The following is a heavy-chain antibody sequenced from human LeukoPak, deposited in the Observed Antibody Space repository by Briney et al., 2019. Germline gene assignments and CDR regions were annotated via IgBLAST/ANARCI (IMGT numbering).Heavy chain of an antibody. J-gene: IGHJ4*02. CDR1: GGSISSYY. CDR3: ARQGGYYYDSSGYHLDY. CDR2: IYCSGST. V-gene: IGHV4-59*08. D-gene: IGHD3-22*01. Sequence: PSETLSLTCTVSGGSISSYYWSWIRQPPGKGLEWIGYIYCSGSTNYNPSLKSRVTISVDTSKNQFSLKLSSVTAADTAVYYCARQGGYYYDSSGYHLDYWGQGTLVTVSS.